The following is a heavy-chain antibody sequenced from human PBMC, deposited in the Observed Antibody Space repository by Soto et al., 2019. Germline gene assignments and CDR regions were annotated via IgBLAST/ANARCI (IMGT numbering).Heavy chain of an antibody. CDR1: GFTFGSYA. D-gene: IGHD1-1*01. V-gene: IGHV3-23*01. CDR2: VGASGGGT. Sequence: EVQLLESGGNLVQPGGSLRLSCAASGFTFGSYAMSWVRQAPGKGLEWVSVVGASGGGTYYADSVKGRFTISRDNSNNPLSVRRGSWRADETAFYYGGKGGPAYKSPSYYYMAV. J-gene: IGHJ6*03. CDR3: GKGGPAYKSPSYYYMAV.